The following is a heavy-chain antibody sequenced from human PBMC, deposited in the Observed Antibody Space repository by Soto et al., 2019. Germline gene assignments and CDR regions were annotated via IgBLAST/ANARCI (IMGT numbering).Heavy chain of an antibody. CDR1: GFTFSGSD. D-gene: IGHD5-18*01. CDR2: IRTITDAYAT. J-gene: IGHJ4*02. Sequence: GGSLRLSCAASGFTFSGSDIHWVRQASGKGLEWVGRIRTITDAYATEYAASVKGRFTISRDDSKNTAYLQMNSLKTEDTAVYYCIPYSYCPFDYWGQGTLVTVSS. V-gene: IGHV3-73*01. CDR3: IPYSYCPFDY.